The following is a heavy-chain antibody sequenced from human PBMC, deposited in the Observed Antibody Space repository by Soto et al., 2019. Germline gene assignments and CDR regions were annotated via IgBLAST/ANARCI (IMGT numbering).Heavy chain of an antibody. J-gene: IGHJ5*02. V-gene: IGHV4-4*07. CDR2: IYSSGST. D-gene: IGHD2-2*01. CDR1: GGAINSYY. CDR3: ARGQRFPDWLAP. Sequence: PSETLPLTCTVSGGAINSYYWTWIRQPAGKGLEWIGRIYSSGSTKYNPSLQSRVTMSLDTSKNQFSLRLTSVTAADTAVYYCARGQRFPDWLAPWGQGTLVPVSS.